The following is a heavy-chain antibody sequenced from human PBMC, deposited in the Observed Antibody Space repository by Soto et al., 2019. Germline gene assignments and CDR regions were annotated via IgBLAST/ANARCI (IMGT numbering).Heavy chain of an antibody. CDR2: MYSGGGR. D-gene: IGHD3-10*01. CDR3: ARLITEGEFNWFDS. Sequence: GGSLRLSCAASEFTVSKNYMSWVRQAPGKGLQWVALMYSGGGRYYADDVEVRFTISRDTSKNPGSLQLNGMGAEDTAVCYCARLITEGEFNWFDSWGQGTLVTVSS. J-gene: IGHJ5*01. V-gene: IGHV3-66*01. CDR1: EFTVSKNY.